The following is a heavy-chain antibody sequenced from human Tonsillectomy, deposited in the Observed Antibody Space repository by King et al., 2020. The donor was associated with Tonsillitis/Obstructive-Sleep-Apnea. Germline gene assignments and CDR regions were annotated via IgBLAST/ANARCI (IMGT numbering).Heavy chain of an antibody. CDR1: GGSISSYS. Sequence: QLQESGPGLVKPSETLSLTCTVSGGSISSYSWSWIRQPPGKGLEWIGYIYSSGSTNYNPSLQSRVTISVDTSKNQFSLKLSSVTAADTAVYYCARDMVLEAGGDAFDIWGQGTMVTVSS. V-gene: IGHV4-59*01. D-gene: IGHD2-8*01. CDR2: IYSSGST. J-gene: IGHJ3*02. CDR3: ARDMVLEAGGDAFDI.